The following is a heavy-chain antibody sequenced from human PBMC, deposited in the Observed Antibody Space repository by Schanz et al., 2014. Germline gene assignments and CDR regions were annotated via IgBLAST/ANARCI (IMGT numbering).Heavy chain of an antibody. CDR3: ARDHTTESYYSAGPPIDY. J-gene: IGHJ4*02. D-gene: IGHD1-26*01. CDR2: ITGASDHI. Sequence: EVQLLESGGGLIQPGGSLRLSCAASGFIFGSSVMAWVRQAPGKGLEWVSGITGASDHIDYAESVKGRFTISRDNAKNSVFLQMNSLRAEDTAVYYCARDHTTESYYSAGPPIDYWGQGTLLTVSS. CDR1: GFIFGSSV. V-gene: IGHV3-23*01.